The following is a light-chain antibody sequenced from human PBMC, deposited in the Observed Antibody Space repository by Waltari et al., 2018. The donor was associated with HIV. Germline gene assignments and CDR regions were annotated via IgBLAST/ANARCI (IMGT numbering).Light chain of an antibody. CDR3: LQDYNLPGA. V-gene: IGKV3D-7*01. CDR1: QRLDTTS. CDR2: GAS. J-gene: IGKJ1*01. Sequence: VLTQSPGTLSVSPGERATLSCRASQRLDTTSLSWYQQKPGTAPRPVIYGASTRASGIPPWFSGSGSGTDFTLTISSLQPEDFASYYCLQDYNLPGAFGQGTRVEIK.